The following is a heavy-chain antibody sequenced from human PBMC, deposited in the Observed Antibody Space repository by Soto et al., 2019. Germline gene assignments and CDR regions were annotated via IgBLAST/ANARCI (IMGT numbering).Heavy chain of an antibody. CDR2: ISYDGSIK. D-gene: IGHD3-10*01. V-gene: IGHV3-30*18. J-gene: IGHJ4*01. CDR1: GFSFGSFG. Sequence: QVQLVGSGGGVVQPGGSLRLSCAASGFSFGSFGMHWVRQPPVGGLEWVAVISYDGSIKYYEDSVKGRFTISRDNSRNTQFLQINSLRAEDSAVYYCAKENIYYGFDCWGQGTLVSVSS. CDR3: AKENIYYGFDC.